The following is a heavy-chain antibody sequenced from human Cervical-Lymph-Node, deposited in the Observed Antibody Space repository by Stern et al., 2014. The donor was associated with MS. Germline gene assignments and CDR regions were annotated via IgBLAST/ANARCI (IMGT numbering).Heavy chain of an antibody. CDR2: ISRGSSYI. Sequence: EVQLEESGGGLVKPGGSLRLSCAASGFTFSSYSMNWVRQAPGKGLEWVSSISRGSSYIYYADSVKGRFTISRDNAKNSLYLQMNSLRAEDTAVYYCAKDRTEMATINYFDSWGQGTLVTVSS. CDR1: GFTFSSYS. V-gene: IGHV3-21*01. J-gene: IGHJ4*02. CDR3: AKDRTEMATINYFDS. D-gene: IGHD5-24*01.